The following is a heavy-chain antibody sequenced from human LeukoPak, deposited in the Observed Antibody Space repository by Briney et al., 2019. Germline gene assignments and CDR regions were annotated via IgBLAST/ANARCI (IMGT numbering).Heavy chain of an antibody. CDR2: INPNSGGT. J-gene: IGHJ4*02. Sequence: ASVKVSCKASGYTFTGYYMHWVRQAPGQGLESMGWINPNSGGTNYAQKFQGRVTMTRDTSISTAYMELSRLRSDDTAVYYCARVRGRYFYWSTLGYRGQGTLVTVSS. CDR1: GYTFTGYY. CDR3: ARVRGRYFYWSTLGY. D-gene: IGHD3-9*01. V-gene: IGHV1-2*02.